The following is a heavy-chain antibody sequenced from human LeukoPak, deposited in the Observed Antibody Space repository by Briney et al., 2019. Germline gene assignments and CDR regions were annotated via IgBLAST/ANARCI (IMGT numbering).Heavy chain of an antibody. CDR2: INPNSGGT. Sequence: ASVKVSCNASGYTFTGYYMHWVRQAPGQGLEWMGWINPNSGGTNYAQKFQGRVTMTRDTSISTAYMELSRLRSDDTAVYYCARVIRNRNAFDIWGQGTMVTVSS. J-gene: IGHJ3*02. V-gene: IGHV1-2*02. CDR3: ARVIRNRNAFDI. CDR1: GYTFTGYY. D-gene: IGHD1-14*01.